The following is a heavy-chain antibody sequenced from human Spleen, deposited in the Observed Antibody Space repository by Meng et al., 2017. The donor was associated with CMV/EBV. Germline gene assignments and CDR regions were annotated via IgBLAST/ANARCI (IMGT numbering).Heavy chain of an antibody. Sequence: GSLRLSCTVSGGSIRDYYWSWVRQPPGMGLEWIGYMYYSGNTKYNPSLKSRVTISIDTSKNQFSLKLSSVTAADTAVYYCAREGGTGETIAAHFDYWGQGTLVTVSS. V-gene: IGHV4-59*12. CDR1: GGSIRDYY. J-gene: IGHJ4*02. D-gene: IGHD7-27*01. CDR3: AREGGTGETIAAHFDY. CDR2: MYYSGNT.